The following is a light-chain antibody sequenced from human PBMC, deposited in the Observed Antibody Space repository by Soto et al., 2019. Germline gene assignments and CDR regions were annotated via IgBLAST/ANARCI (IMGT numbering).Light chain of an antibody. V-gene: IGLV2-11*01. CDR1: SSDVGAYNY. CDR2: DVG. J-gene: IGLJ1*01. Sequence: TQPRSRFWSSGQSVTISSTGTSSDVGAYNYVSWYQQHPGKAPKLMIYDVGKRPSGVPDRFSGSKSGNTASLTISGLQAEDEADYYCCSYAGTPTFSVFGIGTKVTVL. CDR3: CSYAGTPTFSV.